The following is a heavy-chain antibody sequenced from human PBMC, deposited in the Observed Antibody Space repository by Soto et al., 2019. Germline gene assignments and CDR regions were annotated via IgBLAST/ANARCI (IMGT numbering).Heavy chain of an antibody. CDR1: GFTFSSYA. D-gene: IGHD6-19*01. CDR2: ISGSGGST. J-gene: IGHJ1*01. CDR3: GKGGVGSVWYQAHIQH. V-gene: IGHV3-23*01. Sequence: EVQLLESGGGLVQPGGSLRLSCAASGFTFSSYAMSWVRQAPGKGLEWVSAISGSGGSTYYADSVKGRFTISRDNSKNTLDRPVNSLRAEDPAVYYCGKGGVGSVWYQAHIQHWGQGTLVTVSS.